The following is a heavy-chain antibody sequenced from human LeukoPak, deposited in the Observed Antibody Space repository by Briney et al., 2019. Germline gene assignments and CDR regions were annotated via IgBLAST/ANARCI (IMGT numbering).Heavy chain of an antibody. D-gene: IGHD6-19*01. CDR3: ARESGVGSAWSKDY. V-gene: IGHV3-21*01. Sequence: GALRLSWASSGITFSRYSMDWVRQGPGEGLEWVSSISSSSSYIYYADSVKGRFTISRDNAKNSLYLQMNSLRAEDTAVYYCARESGVGSAWSKDYWGQGTLVTVSS. J-gene: IGHJ4*02. CDR2: ISSSSSYI. CDR1: GITFSRYS.